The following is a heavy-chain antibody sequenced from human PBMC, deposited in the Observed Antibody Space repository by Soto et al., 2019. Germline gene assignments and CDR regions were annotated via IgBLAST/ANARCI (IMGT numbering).Heavy chain of an antibody. V-gene: IGHV3-23*01. CDR2: ISGSGGST. D-gene: IGHD2-2*01. CDR1: GFTFSSYA. CDR3: AKDPFFSTSCYDY. Sequence: EVQLLESGGGLVQPGGSLRLSCAASGFTFSSYAMSWVRQAPGKGLEWVSAISGSGGSTYYADSVKGRFTISRDNSKNTLYRQMNSLRAEDTAVYYCAKDPFFSTSCYDYWGQGTLVTVSS. J-gene: IGHJ4*02.